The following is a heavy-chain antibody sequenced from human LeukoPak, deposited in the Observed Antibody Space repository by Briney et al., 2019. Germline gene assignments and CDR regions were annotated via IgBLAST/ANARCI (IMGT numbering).Heavy chain of an antibody. CDR1: DGSFSGYY. J-gene: IGHJ2*01. CDR3: ARGSSSWSRRYFDL. V-gene: IGHV4-34*01. CDR2: INHSGST. Sequence: PSETLSLTCAVYDGSFSGYYWSWIRQPPGKGLEWIGEINHSGSTNYNPSLKSRVTISVDTSKNQFSLKLSSVTAADTAVYYCARGSSSWSRRYFDLWGRGTLVTVSS. D-gene: IGHD6-13*01.